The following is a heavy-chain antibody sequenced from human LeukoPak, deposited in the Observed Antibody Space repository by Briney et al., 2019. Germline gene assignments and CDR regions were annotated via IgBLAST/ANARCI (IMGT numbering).Heavy chain of an antibody. Sequence: GGSLRLSCAASGFTFDDYALHWVRQAPGKGLEWVSGISWSSGSIGYADSVKGRFTISRDNAKNSLYLQMNSLRAEDTALYYCAKGNMGYYYYMDVWGKGTTVTVSS. D-gene: IGHD2/OR15-2a*01. CDR2: ISWSSGSI. CDR1: GFTFDDYA. V-gene: IGHV3-9*01. CDR3: AKGNMGYYYYMDV. J-gene: IGHJ6*03.